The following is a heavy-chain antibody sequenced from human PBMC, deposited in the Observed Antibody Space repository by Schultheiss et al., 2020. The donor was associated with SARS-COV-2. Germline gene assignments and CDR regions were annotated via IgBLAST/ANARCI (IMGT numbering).Heavy chain of an antibody. CDR3: ARGSTKKKGAGYGMDV. CDR1: GFTFSRFG. D-gene: IGHD5/OR15-5a*01. V-gene: IGHV3-33*07. J-gene: IGHJ6*02. CDR2: IWYDGSNK. Sequence: GGSLRLSCAASGFTFSRFGMNWVRQAPGKGLEWVAVIWYDGSNKYYADSVKGRFTISRDNSKNTLYLQMNSLRAEDTAVYYCARGSTKKKGAGYGMDVWGQGTTVTVSS.